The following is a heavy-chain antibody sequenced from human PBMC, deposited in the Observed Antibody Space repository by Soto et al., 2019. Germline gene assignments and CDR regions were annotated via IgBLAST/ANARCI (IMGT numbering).Heavy chain of an antibody. CDR1: GFTFSSYG. V-gene: IGHV3-33*01. D-gene: IGHD2-2*01. Sequence: QVQLVESGGGVVQPGRSLRLSCAASGFTFSSYGMHWVRQAPGKGLEWVAVIWYDGSNKYYADSVKGRFTISRDNSKNTLYLQMNSLIAEDTAVYYCARVTPSPYYYYGMDVWGQGTTVTVSS. J-gene: IGHJ6*02. CDR2: IWYDGSNK. CDR3: ARVTPSPYYYYGMDV.